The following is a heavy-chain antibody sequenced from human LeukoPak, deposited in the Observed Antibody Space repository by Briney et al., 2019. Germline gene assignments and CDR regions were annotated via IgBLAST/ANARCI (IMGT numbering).Heavy chain of an antibody. CDR2: IKSKTDGGTT. J-gene: IGHJ4*02. CDR3: TTLAAVTLFNY. Sequence: GGSLRLSCAASGFTFSNAWMSWVRQAPGKGLEWVGRIKSKTDGGTTDYAAPVEGRFTISRDDSKTTLSLQMNSLQTEDTAVYYCTTLAAVTLFNYWGQGTLVTVSS. CDR1: GFTFSNAW. D-gene: IGHD6-13*01. V-gene: IGHV3-15*01.